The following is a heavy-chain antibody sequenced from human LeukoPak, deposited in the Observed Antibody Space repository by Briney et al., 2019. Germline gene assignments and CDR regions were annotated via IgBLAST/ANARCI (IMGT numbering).Heavy chain of an antibody. J-gene: IGHJ4*02. CDR1: GYTFTSYA. D-gene: IGHD1-1*01. CDR3: AIETSFRDY. CDR2: INTNTGNP. Sequence: GASVTVSFTASGYTFTSYAMNWVRQAPGQGLEWMGWINTNTGNPTYAQGFTGRFVFSLDTSVSTAYLQISSLKAEDTAVYYCAIETSFRDYWGQGTLVTVSS. V-gene: IGHV7-4-1*02.